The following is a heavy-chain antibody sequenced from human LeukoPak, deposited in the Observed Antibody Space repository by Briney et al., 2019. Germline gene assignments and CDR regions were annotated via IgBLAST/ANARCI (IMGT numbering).Heavy chain of an antibody. D-gene: IGHD3-9*01. CDR2: IIPIFGTA. CDR1: GGTFSSHA. Sequence: SVKVSCKTSGGTFSSHATSWVRQAPGQGLEWMGGIIPIFGTANYAQKFQGRVTIAADESTSTAYMELSSLRSEDTAVYYCARGPQTRNIWTGYAPFDYWGQGTLVTVSS. V-gene: IGHV1-69*13. CDR3: ARGPQTRNIWTGYAPFDY. J-gene: IGHJ4*02.